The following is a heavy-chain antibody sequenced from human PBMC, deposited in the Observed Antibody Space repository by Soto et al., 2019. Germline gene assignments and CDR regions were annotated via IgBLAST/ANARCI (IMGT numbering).Heavy chain of an antibody. Sequence: EVQLLESGGDLVQPGGSLRLSCAASGFTFSTYAMSWVRQAPGKGLEWVSAIGASGGDTYYAGSVKGRFTISRDNSKNTLFLQMNSLRAEDPAVYYWAEHLPPPYGDYVLDYWGQGAPVTVSS. D-gene: IGHD4-17*01. CDR2: IGASGGDT. V-gene: IGHV3-23*01. CDR1: GFTFSTYA. CDR3: AEHLPPPYGDYVLDY. J-gene: IGHJ4*02.